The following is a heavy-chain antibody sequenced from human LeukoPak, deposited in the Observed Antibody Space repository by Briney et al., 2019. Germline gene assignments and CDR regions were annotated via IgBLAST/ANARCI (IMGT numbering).Heavy chain of an antibody. J-gene: IGHJ4*02. CDR3: ASQGGFGESWGYFDY. CDR1: GFSLSTSGVG. V-gene: IGHV2-5*02. CDR2: IYWDDDK. Sequence: ESGPTLVKPTQNLTQTCTFSGFSLSTSGVGVGWIRQPPGKALEWLALIYWDDDKRYSPSLKSRLTITKDTSKNQVVLTMTNMDPVDTATYYCASQGGFGESWGYFDYWGQGTLVTVSS. D-gene: IGHD3-10*01.